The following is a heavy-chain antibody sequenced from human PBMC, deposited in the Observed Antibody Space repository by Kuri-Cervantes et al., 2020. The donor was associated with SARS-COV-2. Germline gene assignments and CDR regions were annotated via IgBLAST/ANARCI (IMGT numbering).Heavy chain of an antibody. Sequence: ESLKISCPVSGGSISTSYWSWIRQPPGKELEWIGYIYYSGSTTYNPSLKSRVTISVDTFKNQFSLELDSVTAADTAVYYCARDSGWLYTRGTGFDSWGRGTLVTVSS. CDR3: ARDSGWLYTRGTGFDS. CDR1: GGSISTSY. D-gene: IGHD3-22*01. V-gene: IGHV4-59*01. CDR2: IYYSGST. J-gene: IGHJ4*02.